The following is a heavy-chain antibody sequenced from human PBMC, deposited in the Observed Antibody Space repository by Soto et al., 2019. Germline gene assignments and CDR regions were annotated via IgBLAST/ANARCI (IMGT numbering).Heavy chain of an antibody. CDR1: GFTVSSNY. CDR3: AGELVGAPGSVY. J-gene: IGHJ4*02. D-gene: IGHD1-26*01. CDR2: IYSGGST. Sequence: PGGSLRLSCAASGFTVSSNYMSWVRQAPGKALEWVSVIYSGGSTYYADAGKGRLTISRDNSKNTLYLQMNSLRAEDTAVYYCAGELVGAPGSVYWGQGTLVTVSS. V-gene: IGHV3-53*01.